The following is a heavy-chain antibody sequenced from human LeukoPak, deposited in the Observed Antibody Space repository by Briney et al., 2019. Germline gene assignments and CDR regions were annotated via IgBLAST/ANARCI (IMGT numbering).Heavy chain of an antibody. CDR3: ASQTRDGYNRFDY. D-gene: IGHD5-24*01. CDR1: GFTFSDYY. J-gene: IGHJ4*02. Sequence: PGGSLRLSCAASGFTFSDYYMSWIRQAPGKGLEWVSYISSSGSTMYYADSVKGRFTISRDNAKNSLYPQMNSLRAEDTAVYYCASQTRDGYNRFDYWGQGTLVTVSS. V-gene: IGHV3-11*01. CDR2: ISSSGSTM.